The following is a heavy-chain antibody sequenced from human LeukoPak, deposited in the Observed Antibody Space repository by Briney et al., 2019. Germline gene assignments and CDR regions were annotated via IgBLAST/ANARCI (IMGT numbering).Heavy chain of an antibody. V-gene: IGHV3-21*01. Sequence: GGSLRLSCAASGFTFSNYIMSWVRQVPGKRLEWVSSISTDSYNKYYAGSVRGRFTISRDNAKKSLFLQMNSLRVEDTAVYYCVREVDGQFVWGQETLVTVAS. CDR1: GFTFSNYI. CDR2: ISTDSYNK. D-gene: IGHD2-2*01. J-gene: IGHJ4*02. CDR3: VREVDGQFV.